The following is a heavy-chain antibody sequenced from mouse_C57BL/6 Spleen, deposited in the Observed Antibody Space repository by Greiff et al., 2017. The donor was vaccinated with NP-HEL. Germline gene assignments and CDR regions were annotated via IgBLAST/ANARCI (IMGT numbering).Heavy chain of an antibody. CDR3: ASEELGRDY. V-gene: IGHV1-52*01. J-gene: IGHJ2*01. D-gene: IGHD4-1*01. Sequence: QVQLQQPGAELVRPGSSVKLTCKASGYTFTSYGMQWVKQRPIQGLEWIGNIDPSDSKTHYNQKFKDKATLTVDKSSSTAYMQLSSLTAKDCAVSGCASEELGRDYWGQGTTVTVSS. CDR1: GYTFTSYG. CDR2: IDPSDSKT.